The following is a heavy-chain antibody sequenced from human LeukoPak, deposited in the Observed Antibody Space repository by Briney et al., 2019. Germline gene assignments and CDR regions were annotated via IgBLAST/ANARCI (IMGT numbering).Heavy chain of an antibody. Sequence: SETLSLTCTVPGGSISGYYWSWIRQPPGKGLEWIGYIYYSGSTNYNPSLKSRVTISVDTSKNQFSLKLSSVTAADTAVYYCARVSGYDWESFYDYWGQGTLVTVSS. J-gene: IGHJ4*02. CDR1: GGSISGYY. V-gene: IGHV4-59*01. CDR3: ARVSGYDWESFYDY. D-gene: IGHD5-12*01. CDR2: IYYSGST.